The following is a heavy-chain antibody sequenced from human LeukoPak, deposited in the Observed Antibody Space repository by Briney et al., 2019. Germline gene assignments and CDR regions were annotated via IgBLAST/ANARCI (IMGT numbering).Heavy chain of an antibody. D-gene: IGHD3-10*01. CDR2: ISYDGTTK. V-gene: IGHV3-30-3*01. CDR1: GFTFSSFA. J-gene: IGHJ4*02. CDR3: ARELVPPGITMVRGTPPSKFDY. Sequence: PGGSLRLSCAASGFTFSSFAVHWVRQAPGKGLEWVALISYDGTTKYYADSVKGRFTISRDNSKNTLYLQMNSLRAEDTAVYYCARELVPPGITMVRGTPPSKFDYWGQGTLVTVSS.